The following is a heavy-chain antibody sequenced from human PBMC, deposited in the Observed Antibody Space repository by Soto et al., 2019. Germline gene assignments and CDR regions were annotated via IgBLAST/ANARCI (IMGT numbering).Heavy chain of an antibody. J-gene: IGHJ4*02. D-gene: IGHD3-22*01. CDR3: AKGTYDSSGYYTAPDY. V-gene: IGHV3-9*01. CDR1: GFSFDDYA. CDR2: ITWSSGYI. Sequence: EVQLVESGGGLVQPGRSLRLSCAASGFSFDDYAMHWVRQALGRGLEWVSGITWSSGYIGYADSVKGRFTISKDNAKNSLYLKMNSLRPEDTAVYYCAKGTYDSSGYYTAPDYWGQGTLVTVSS.